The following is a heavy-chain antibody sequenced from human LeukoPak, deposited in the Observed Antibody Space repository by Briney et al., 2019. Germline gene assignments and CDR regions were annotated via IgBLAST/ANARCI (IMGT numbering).Heavy chain of an antibody. V-gene: IGHV4-4*07. CDR2: IYTSGST. J-gene: IGHJ4*02. CDR1: GGSISSYY. CDR3: ARESGSSGWLSPGNFDY. Sequence: SETLSLTCTVSGGSISSYYWSWIRQPAGKGLEWIGRIYTSGSTNYNPSLKSRVTMSVDTSRNQFSLKLSSVTAADTAVYYCARESGSSGWLSPGNFDYWGQGTLVTVSS. D-gene: IGHD6-19*01.